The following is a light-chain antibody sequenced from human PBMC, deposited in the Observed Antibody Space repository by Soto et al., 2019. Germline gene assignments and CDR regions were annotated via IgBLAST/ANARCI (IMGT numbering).Light chain of an antibody. Sequence: DIQMTQSPSSLSASVGDRFTITCLSSQSISSYLNWYQQKPGKAPKLLIYAASSLQSGVPSRFSGSGSGTDLTLTISSLQPEDFATYYCQQSESFPLTFGGGTKVDVK. CDR3: QQSESFPLT. V-gene: IGKV1-39*01. CDR2: AAS. CDR1: QSISSY. J-gene: IGKJ4*01.